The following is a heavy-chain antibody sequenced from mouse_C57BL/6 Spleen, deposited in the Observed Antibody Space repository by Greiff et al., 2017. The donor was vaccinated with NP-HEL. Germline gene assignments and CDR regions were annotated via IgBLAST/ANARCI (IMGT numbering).Heavy chain of an antibody. J-gene: IGHJ1*03. CDR1: GYTFTSYW. V-gene: IGHV1-52*01. D-gene: IGHD1-1*01. CDR2: IDPSDSET. CDR3: ARGRYYGSYWYFDV. Sequence: VQLQQSGAELVRPGSSVKLSCKASGYTFTSYWMHWVKQRPIQGLEWIGNIDPSDSETHYNQKFKDKATLTVDKSSSTAYMQLSSLTSEDSAVYYCARGRYYGSYWYFDVWGTGTTVTVSS.